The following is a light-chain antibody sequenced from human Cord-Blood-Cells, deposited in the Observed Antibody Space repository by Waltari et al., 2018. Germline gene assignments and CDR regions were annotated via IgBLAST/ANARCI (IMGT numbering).Light chain of an antibody. CDR1: QGISNY. V-gene: IGKV1-27*01. CDR2: DAS. J-gene: IGKJ1*01. CDR3: QKYNSAPLT. Sequence: DIQITQSPSYLSASVGDRVTITCRASQGISNYLAWYQQKPGKVSKRLIYDASTLQSGVPSRFSGSGSGTDFTLTISSLQPEDVATYYCQKYNSAPLTFGQGTKVEIK.